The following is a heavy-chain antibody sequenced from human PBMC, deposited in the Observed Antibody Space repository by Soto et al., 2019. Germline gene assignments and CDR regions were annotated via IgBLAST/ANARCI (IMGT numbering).Heavy chain of an antibody. D-gene: IGHD6-19*01. CDR1: GYNFPNYW. J-gene: IGHJ6*02. V-gene: IGHV5-51*01. Sequence: EVQLVQSGTEGKKPGESLKISCKASGYNFPNYWIAWMRQMPGKGLEWMGIIYPDDSDTRYSPSFQGQVTISADKSITTAYLQWNSLKASDSAIYYCARQGGTGWQNYYGMDVWGQGTTVTVSS. CDR2: IYPDDSDT. CDR3: ARQGGTGWQNYYGMDV.